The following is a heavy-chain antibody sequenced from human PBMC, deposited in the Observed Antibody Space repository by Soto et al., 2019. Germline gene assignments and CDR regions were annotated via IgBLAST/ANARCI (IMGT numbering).Heavy chain of an antibody. D-gene: IGHD5-12*01. CDR1: GGTFSSYT. Sequence: GASVKVSCKASGGTFSSYTISWVRQAPGQGLEWMGRIIPILGIANYAQKFQGRVTITADKSTSTAYMELSSLRSEDTAVYYCARGEYSGYARPSEFYYYYMDVWGKGTTVTVSS. CDR2: IIPILGIA. V-gene: IGHV1-69*02. J-gene: IGHJ6*03. CDR3: ARGEYSGYARPSEFYYYYMDV.